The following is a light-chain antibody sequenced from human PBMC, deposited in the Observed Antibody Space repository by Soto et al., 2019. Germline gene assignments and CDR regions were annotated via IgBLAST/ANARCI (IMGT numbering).Light chain of an antibody. CDR3: RTWDSSLSAGVV. V-gene: IGLV1-51*01. CDR2: DNN. J-gene: IGLJ2*01. Sequence: QSVLTQPPSVSAAPGQKVTISCSGSTSNIENNYVSWYQQLPGTAPKLLIYDNNKRPSGIPDRFSGFKSGTSATLGITGLPTGDEAIYYCRTWDSSLSAGVVFGGGTKLTVL. CDR1: TSNIENNY.